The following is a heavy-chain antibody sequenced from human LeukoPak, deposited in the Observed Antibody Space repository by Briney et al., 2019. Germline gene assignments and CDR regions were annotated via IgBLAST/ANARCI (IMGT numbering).Heavy chain of an antibody. D-gene: IGHD3-3*01. CDR1: GFTFTSYS. V-gene: IGHV3-21*01. CDR3: AKDWSGNYNWSDP. CDR2: ISSSGSYI. J-gene: IGHJ5*02. Sequence: GGSLRLSCAASGFTFTSYSMNWVRQAPGKGLEWVSSISSSGSYIYYADSVKGRFTLSRDNAKNSLCLQMNSLRAEDTAVYYCAKDWSGNYNWSDPWGQGTLVTVSS.